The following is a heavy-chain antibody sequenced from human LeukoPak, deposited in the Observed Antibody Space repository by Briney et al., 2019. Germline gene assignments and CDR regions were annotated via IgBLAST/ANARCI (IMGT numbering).Heavy chain of an antibody. CDR1: GYTFTSYG. V-gene: IGHV1-18*01. D-gene: IGHD2-2*01. CDR2: ISAYNGNT. CDR3: ARDRLIQVGYCSSTSCYGYFDY. Sequence: GASVKVSCKASGYTFTSYGISWVRQAPGQGLEWMGWISAYNGNTNYAQKLQGRVTTTTDTSTSTAYMELRSLRSDDTAVYYCARDRLIQVGYCSSTSCYGYFDYWGQGTLVTVSS. J-gene: IGHJ4*02.